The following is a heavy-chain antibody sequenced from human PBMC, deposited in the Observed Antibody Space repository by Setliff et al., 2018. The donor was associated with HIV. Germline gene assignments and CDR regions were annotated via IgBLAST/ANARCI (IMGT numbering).Heavy chain of an antibody. CDR2: ISAYNRNV. CDR3: ARVLDPGIAVATHAFDI. Sequence: WASVKVSCKASGYTFTSYGVSWVRQAPGQGLEWMGWISAYNRNVNYSQKVQGRVTMTTDTSTSTAYMELKNLKSDDTAVYYCARVLDPGIAVATHAFDIWGQGTMVTVSS. V-gene: IGHV1-18*01. J-gene: IGHJ3*02. D-gene: IGHD6-19*01. CDR1: GYTFTSYG.